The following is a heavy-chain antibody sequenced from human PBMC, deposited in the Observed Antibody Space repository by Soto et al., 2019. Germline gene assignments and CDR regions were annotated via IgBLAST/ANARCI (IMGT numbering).Heavy chain of an antibody. Sequence: EVQLVESGGGLVQPGGSLKLSCAASGFTFSGSAMHWVRQASGKGLEWVGRIRSKANSYATAYAASVKGRFTISRDDSKNRECLQMKRLKTEEGAVYYCTRAAVTTGGDWGQGTLVTVSS. J-gene: IGHJ4*02. D-gene: IGHD4-17*01. V-gene: IGHV3-73*01. CDR1: GFTFSGSA. CDR3: TRAAVTTGGD. CDR2: IRSKANSYAT.